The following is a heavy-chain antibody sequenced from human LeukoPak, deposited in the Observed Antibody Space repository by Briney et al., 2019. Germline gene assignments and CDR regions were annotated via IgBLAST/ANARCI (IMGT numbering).Heavy chain of an antibody. CDR2: VYYNGAT. J-gene: IGHJ5*02. D-gene: IGHD3-22*01. V-gene: IGHV4-59*02. CDR1: GGSVSGYY. CDR3: ARDLGHITLGSTYYQNWFDP. Sequence: SETLSLTCTVSGGSVSGYYWSWIRQPPGKGLEWIGYVYYNGATHYNPSLKSRVTISIDTSNNQFSLKMSSVIAADTAVYYCARDLGHITLGSTYYQNWFDPWGQGTLVTVSS.